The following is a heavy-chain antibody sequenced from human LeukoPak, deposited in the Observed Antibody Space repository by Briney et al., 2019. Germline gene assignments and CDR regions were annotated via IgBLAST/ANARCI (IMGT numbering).Heavy chain of an antibody. J-gene: IGHJ3*02. CDR2: IYHSGST. CDR1: GYSISSGYY. D-gene: IGHD2-15*01. CDR3: ARGDYCSGGSCYSRAFDI. Sequence: PSETLSLTCAVSGYSISSGYYWGWIRQPPGKGLEWIGSIYHSGSTYYNPSLKSRVTISVDTSKNQFSLKLSSVTAADTAVYYCARGDYCSGGSCYSRAFDIWGQGTMVTVSS. V-gene: IGHV4-38-2*01.